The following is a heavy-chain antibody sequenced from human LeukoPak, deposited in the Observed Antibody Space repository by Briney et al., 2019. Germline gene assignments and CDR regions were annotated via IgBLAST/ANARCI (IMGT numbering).Heavy chain of an antibody. CDR2: INWNGGST. D-gene: IGHD3-22*01. CDR1: GFTFDDYG. J-gene: IGHJ4*02. V-gene: IGHV3-20*04. CDR3: ARIVVDSASSDYFDY. Sequence: GGSLRLSCAASGFTFDDYGMSWVRQAPGKGLEWVSGINWNGGSTGYADSVKGRFTISRDNAKKSLYLRMNSLRAEDTAFYYCARIVVDSASSDYFDYWGQGTLVTVSS.